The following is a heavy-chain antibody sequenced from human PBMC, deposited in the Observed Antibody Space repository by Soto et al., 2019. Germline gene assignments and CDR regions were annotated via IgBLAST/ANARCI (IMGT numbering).Heavy chain of an antibody. V-gene: IGHV1-18*04. J-gene: IGHJ3*01. CDR1: GHTFINYG. CDR3: ARDDFGDLWRSPDV. Sequence: QVQLMQSGAEVKKSGASVKVSCKASGHTFINYGIIWVRQAPGQGLVWRGRITDYNGSTKYARKSQARVTMTTDTSTSTAYMELRSLRSDDTAVYFCARDDFGDLWRSPDVWVQGTMVTVSS. CDR2: ITDYNGST. D-gene: IGHD4-17*01.